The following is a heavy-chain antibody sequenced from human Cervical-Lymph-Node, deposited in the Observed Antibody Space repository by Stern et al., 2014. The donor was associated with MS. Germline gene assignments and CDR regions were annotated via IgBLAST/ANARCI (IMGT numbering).Heavy chain of an antibody. CDR2: VYYSGAT. CDR1: GDSISSYTHY. Sequence: QLQLQESGPGLVKPSETLSLTCAVSGDSISSYTHYWAWIRQPPGKGLEWIGSVYYSGATYYNPSLKSPVTIPGDPSKNHFPLGLNSVTAADTAVYYCAKHACTGAACPFDLWGQGTLVTVSS. D-gene: IGHD2-8*02. J-gene: IGHJ4*02. V-gene: IGHV4-39*01. CDR3: AKHACTGAACPFDL.